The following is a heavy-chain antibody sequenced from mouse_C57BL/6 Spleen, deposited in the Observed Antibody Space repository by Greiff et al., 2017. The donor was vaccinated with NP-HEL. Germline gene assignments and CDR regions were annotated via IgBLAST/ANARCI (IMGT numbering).Heavy chain of an antibody. D-gene: IGHD2-3*01. Sequence: QVQLQQSGAELVRPGASVTLSCKASGYTFTDYEMHWVKQTPVHGLEWIGAIDPETGGTAYNQKFKGKAILTADKSSSTAYMELRSLTSEDSAVYYCTRGGYYPVYAMDYWGQGTSVTVSS. CDR3: TRGGYYPVYAMDY. CDR2: IDPETGGT. CDR1: GYTFTDYE. J-gene: IGHJ4*01. V-gene: IGHV1-15*01.